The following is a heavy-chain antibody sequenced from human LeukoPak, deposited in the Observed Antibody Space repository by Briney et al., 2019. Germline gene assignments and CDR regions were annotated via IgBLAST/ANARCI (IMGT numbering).Heavy chain of an antibody. J-gene: IGHJ6*02. D-gene: IGHD3-10*01. Sequence: ASEKVSCKVSRYTLTALSMHWVRQAPGKGLEWMGDFDPEDGETLYAQKFQGRVTMTEDTSTDPPYMELSSLRSEDTAVYYCATSNMVRGVTSPQPLYYGMDVWGQGTTVTVSS. CDR3: ATSNMVRGVTSPQPLYYGMDV. CDR2: FDPEDGET. V-gene: IGHV1-24*01. CDR1: RYTLTALS.